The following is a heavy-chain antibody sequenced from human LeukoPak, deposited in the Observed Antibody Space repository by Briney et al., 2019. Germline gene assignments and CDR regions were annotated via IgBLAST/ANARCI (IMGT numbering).Heavy chain of an antibody. Sequence: ASVKVSCKASGGTFSSYAISWVRQAPGQGLEWMGGIIPIFGTANYAQKFQGRVTMTRDTSISTAYMELSRLRSDDTAVYYCARASYDFWSGYYHNWFDPWGQGTLVTVSS. J-gene: IGHJ5*02. CDR2: IIPIFGTA. V-gene: IGHV1-69*05. D-gene: IGHD3-3*01. CDR3: ARASYDFWSGYYHNWFDP. CDR1: GGTFSSYA.